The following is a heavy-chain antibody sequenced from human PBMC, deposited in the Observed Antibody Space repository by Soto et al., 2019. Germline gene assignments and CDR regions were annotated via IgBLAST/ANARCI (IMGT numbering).Heavy chain of an antibody. J-gene: IGHJ4*02. CDR1: GYSFTSFY. D-gene: IGHD3-3*01. Sequence: ASVKVSCKASGYSFTSFYMHWVRQVPGQGLEWMGIINPSGGTTSYAQKFQGRVTMTRDTSTSTVYMELSSLRSEDTAVYYCDRASGYYSFDYWGQGTLVTFS. CDR3: DRASGYYSFDY. CDR2: INPSGGTT. V-gene: IGHV1-46*03.